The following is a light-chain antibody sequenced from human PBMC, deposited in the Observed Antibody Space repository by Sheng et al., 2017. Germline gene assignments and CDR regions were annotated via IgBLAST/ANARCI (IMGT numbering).Light chain of an antibody. Sequence: QSGLTQPPSTSGTPGQRVTISCSGTSSNIESNYVFWYQQLPRGGPPNVVIYRNYQRPSGVPDRFSGSKSGTSASLAISGLRSEDEADYYCAAWDAGLRGVVFGGGTKLTVL. CDR2: RNY. J-gene: IGLJ2*01. V-gene: IGLV1-47*01. CDR3: AAWDAGLRGVV. CDR1: SSNIESNY.